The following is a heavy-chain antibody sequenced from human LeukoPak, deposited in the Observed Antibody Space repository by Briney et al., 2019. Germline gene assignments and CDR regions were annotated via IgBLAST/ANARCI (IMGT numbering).Heavy chain of an antibody. CDR3: ARDTLGYCSSTSCQNFDH. J-gene: IGHJ4*02. V-gene: IGHV1-18*01. CDR1: GYTFTSYG. D-gene: IGHD2-2*01. CDR2: ISAYNGNT. Sequence: ASVKVSCKASGYTFTSYGISWVRQAPGQGLEWMGWISAYNGNTNYAQKLQGRVTMTTDTSTSTAYMELRSLRSDDTAVYYCARDTLGYCSSTSCQNFDHWGQGTLVTVSS.